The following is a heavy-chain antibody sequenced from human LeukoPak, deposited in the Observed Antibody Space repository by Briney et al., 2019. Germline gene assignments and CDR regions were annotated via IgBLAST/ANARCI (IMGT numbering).Heavy chain of an antibody. CDR1: GGSISSSSYY. CDR3: ARGLRLGEFDNY. Sequence: SETLTLTCTVSGGSISSSSYYWGWIRQPPGKGLEWIGSIYYSGSTYYNPSLKSRVTISVDTSKNQFSLKLSSVTAADTAVYYCARGLRLGEFDNYWGQGTLVTVSS. D-gene: IGHD3-16*01. V-gene: IGHV4-39*01. CDR2: IYYSGST. J-gene: IGHJ4*02.